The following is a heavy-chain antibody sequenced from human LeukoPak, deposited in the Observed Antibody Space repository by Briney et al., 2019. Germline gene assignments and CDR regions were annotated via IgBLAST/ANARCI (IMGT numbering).Heavy chain of an antibody. Sequence: PSETLSLTCTVSDGSITNYDWSWIRQPPGKGLEWIGYIYYSGSTNYNPSLKSRVTISVDTSKNQFSLKLSSVTAADTAVYYCARHADYGDNRWFDPWGQGTLVTVSS. CDR2: IYYSGST. CDR1: DGSITNYD. CDR3: ARHADYGDNRWFDP. D-gene: IGHD4-17*01. J-gene: IGHJ5*02. V-gene: IGHV4-59*08.